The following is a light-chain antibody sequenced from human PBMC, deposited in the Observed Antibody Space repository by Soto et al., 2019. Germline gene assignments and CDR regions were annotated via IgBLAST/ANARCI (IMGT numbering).Light chain of an antibody. CDR3: QQYDGGWT. V-gene: IGKV1-5*03. CDR1: QSISSW. J-gene: IGKJ1*01. CDR2: KAS. Sequence: DMQMTQSPSTLSASVGDTVTITCRASQSISSWLAWYQQKPGKAPKLLIYKASTLESGVPSRFSGSGSGTEFTLTISSLQPDDFATYYCQQYDGGWTFGQGTKVEIK.